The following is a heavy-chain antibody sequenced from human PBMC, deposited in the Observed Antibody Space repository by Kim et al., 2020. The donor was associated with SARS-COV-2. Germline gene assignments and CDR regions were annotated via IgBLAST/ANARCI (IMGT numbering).Heavy chain of an antibody. Sequence: GGSLRLSCAASGLTFSSYGMHWVRQAPGKGLEWVAVIWYDGSNKYYADSVKGRFTIYRDNSKNTLYLQMNSLRAEDTAVNYCARDLLVGATSYGMDVWGQGTTVTVSS. CDR3: ARDLLVGATSYGMDV. V-gene: IGHV3-33*01. J-gene: IGHJ6*02. CDR2: IWYDGSNK. CDR1: GLTFSSYG. D-gene: IGHD1-26*01.